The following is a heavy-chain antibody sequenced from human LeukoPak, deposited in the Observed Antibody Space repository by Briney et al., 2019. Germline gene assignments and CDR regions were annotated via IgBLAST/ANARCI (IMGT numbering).Heavy chain of an antibody. D-gene: IGHD3-10*01. CDR3: ARVSLRRRGHSFGGLHYYYYYYMDV. CDR2: INTNTGNP. V-gene: IGHV7-4-1*02. CDR1: GYTFTSYA. J-gene: IGHJ6*03. Sequence: GASVKVSCKASGYTFTSYAMNWVRQAPGQGLEWMGWINTNTGNPTYAQGFTGRFVFSLDTSVSTAYLQISSLKAEDTAVYYCARVSLRRRGHSFGGLHYYYYYYMDVWGKGTTVTVSS.